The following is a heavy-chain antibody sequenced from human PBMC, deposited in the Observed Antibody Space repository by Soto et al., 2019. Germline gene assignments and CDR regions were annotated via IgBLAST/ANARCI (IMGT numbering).Heavy chain of an antibody. J-gene: IGHJ6*02. CDR2: INAGNGNT. D-gene: IGHD2-15*01. CDR3: ASEWGSGTYYYYYGMDV. Sequence: ASGKVTCKASGYTFTSYARRCVRQATGQRLEWMGWINAGNGNTKYSQKFQGRVTITRDTSASTAYMELSSLRSEDTAVYYCASEWGSGTYYYYYGMDVWGQGTTVTVSS. V-gene: IGHV1-3*01. CDR1: GYTFTSYA.